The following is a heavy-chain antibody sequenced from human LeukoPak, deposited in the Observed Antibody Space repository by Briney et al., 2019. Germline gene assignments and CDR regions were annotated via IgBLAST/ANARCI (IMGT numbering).Heavy chain of an antibody. CDR1: GFTFSSYA. Sequence: GGSLRLSCAASGFTFSSYAMSWVRQAPGKGLEWVSGISSSGSTTYYADSVEGRFTISGDNSKNTLYLQMNSLRAEDTATYYCAKFNIVVVPAAAFEYWGQGTLVTVSS. V-gene: IGHV3-23*01. J-gene: IGHJ4*02. CDR3: AKFNIVVVPAAAFEY. CDR2: ISSSGSTT. D-gene: IGHD2-2*01.